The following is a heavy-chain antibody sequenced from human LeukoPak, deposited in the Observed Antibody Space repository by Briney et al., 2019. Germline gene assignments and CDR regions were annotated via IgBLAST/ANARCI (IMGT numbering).Heavy chain of an antibody. CDR2: IYYSGST. D-gene: IGHD3-10*01. CDR3: AREVKYGSGPFGFAY. CDR1: GGSISSGDYY. Sequence: SETLSLTCTVSGGSISSGDYYWSWIRQPPGKGLEWIGYIYYSGSTYYNPSLKSRVTISVDTSKNQFSLKLSSVTAADTAVYYCAREVKYGSGPFGFAYWGRGTLVTVSS. J-gene: IGHJ4*02. V-gene: IGHV4-30-4*08.